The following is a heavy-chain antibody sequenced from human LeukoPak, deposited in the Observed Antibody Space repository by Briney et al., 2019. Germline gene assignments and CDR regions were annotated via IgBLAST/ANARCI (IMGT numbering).Heavy chain of an antibody. J-gene: IGHJ4*02. CDR2: IRYDGSNV. D-gene: IGHD1-7*01. V-gene: IGHV3-30*02. Sequence: GGSLRLSCAGSGFTFSSYGIYWVRQAPGKGLEWVTFIRYDGSNVQYADSVQGRFTISRDNSKNTVYLQMNSLRVEDSGLYYCAKDWNYGSYFDYWGQGTLVTVSS. CDR1: GFTFSSYG. CDR3: AKDWNYGSYFDY.